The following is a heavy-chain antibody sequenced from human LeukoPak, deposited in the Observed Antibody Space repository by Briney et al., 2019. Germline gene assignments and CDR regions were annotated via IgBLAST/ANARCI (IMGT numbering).Heavy chain of an antibody. V-gene: IGHV3-72*01. J-gene: IGHJ4*02. D-gene: IGHD6-19*01. Sequence: GSLRLSCAASGCSLSGHYMDWVRQPPGKGLEWVGRIRNEANANNKEYATSVKGRFIVSRYDSQNSQYLQMHSLKSDDRAVYYCAPTVAGQDPFVYWGQGTPVTVSS. CDR3: APTVAGQDPFVY. CDR2: IRNEANANNK. CDR1: GCSLSGHY.